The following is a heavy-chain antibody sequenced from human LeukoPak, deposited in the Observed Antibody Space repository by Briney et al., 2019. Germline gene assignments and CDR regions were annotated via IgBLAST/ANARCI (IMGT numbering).Heavy chain of an antibody. CDR1: GFTVSSNY. V-gene: IGHV3-23*01. Sequence: GESLRLSCAASGFTVSSNYMSWVRQVPGKGLEWVSTISGSGGSAYYADSVKGRFTISRDNSKNTLYVQMNSLRAEDTAVYYCAKETVMVNFDYWGQGTLVTVPS. J-gene: IGHJ4*02. CDR2: ISGSGGSA. CDR3: AKETVMVNFDY. D-gene: IGHD5-18*01.